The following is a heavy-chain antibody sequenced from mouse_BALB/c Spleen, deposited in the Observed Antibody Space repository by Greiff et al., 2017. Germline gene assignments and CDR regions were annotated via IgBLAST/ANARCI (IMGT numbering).Heavy chain of an antibody. Sequence: EVKLVESGGGLVQPGGSRKLSCAASGFTFSSFGMHWVRQAPEKGLEWVAYISSGSSTIYYADTVKGRFTISRDNPKNTLFLQMTSLRSEDTAMYYCARNSDGAMDYWGQGTSVTVSS. V-gene: IGHV5-17*02. J-gene: IGHJ4*01. CDR2: ISSGSSTI. CDR3: ARNSDGAMDY. D-gene: IGHD2-3*01. CDR1: GFTFSSFG.